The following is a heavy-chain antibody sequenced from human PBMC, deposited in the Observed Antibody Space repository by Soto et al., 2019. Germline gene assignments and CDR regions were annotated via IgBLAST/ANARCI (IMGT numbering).Heavy chain of an antibody. CDR2: IYYSGST. CDR3: ARVSPNGVTHHYYYYGMDV. D-gene: IGHD2-8*01. J-gene: IGHJ6*02. CDR1: GGSISSYY. V-gene: IGHV4-59*01. Sequence: LSLTCTVSGGSISSYYWSWIRQPPGKGLEWIGYIYYSGSTNYNPSLKSRVTISVDTSKNQFSLKLSSVTAADTAVYYCARVSPNGVTHHYYYYGMDVWGQGTTVTVSS.